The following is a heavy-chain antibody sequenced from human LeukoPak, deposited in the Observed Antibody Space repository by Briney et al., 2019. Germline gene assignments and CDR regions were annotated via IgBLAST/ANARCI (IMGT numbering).Heavy chain of an antibody. D-gene: IGHD5-18*01. CDR1: GGSISSYY. V-gene: IGHV4-59*08. J-gene: IGHJ5*02. CDR3: AGTAMVTEGAWFDP. Sequence: PSETLSLTCTVSGGSISSYYWSWIRQPPGKGLEWIGYIYYSGSTNYNPSLKSRVTISVDTSKNQFSLKLSSVTAADTAVYYCAGTAMVTEGAWFDPWGQGTLVTVSS. CDR2: IYYSGST.